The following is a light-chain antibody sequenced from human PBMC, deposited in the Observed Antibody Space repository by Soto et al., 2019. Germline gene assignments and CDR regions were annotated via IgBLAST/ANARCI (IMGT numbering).Light chain of an antibody. CDR1: QSISGW. Sequence: EIKMTQSASTVSASIGDRVTITCQASQSISGWLAWYRQKPGKAPKLLIYDVCNLQSGVPSRFSGSGSGREFTLTISSLQPDDVATYYCQQYNTCWTFGQGTKVDIK. CDR2: DVC. J-gene: IGKJ1*01. CDR3: QQYNTCWT. V-gene: IGKV1-5*01.